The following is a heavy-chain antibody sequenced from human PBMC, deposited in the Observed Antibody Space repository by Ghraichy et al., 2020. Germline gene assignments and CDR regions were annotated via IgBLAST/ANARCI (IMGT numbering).Heavy chain of an antibody. Sequence: SVKVSCKAAGFTFTSSAVQWVRQARGQRLEWIGWIVVGSGNTNYAQKFQERVTITRDMSTSTAYMELSSLRSEDTAVYYCAAGHIVVVPAAELAPLDPWGQGTLVTVSS. D-gene: IGHD2-2*01. V-gene: IGHV1-58*01. CDR1: GFTFTSSA. J-gene: IGHJ5*02. CDR3: AAGHIVVVPAAELAPLDP. CDR2: IVVGSGNT.